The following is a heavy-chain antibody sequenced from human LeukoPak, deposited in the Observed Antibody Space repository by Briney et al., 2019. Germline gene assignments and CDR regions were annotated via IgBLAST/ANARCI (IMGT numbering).Heavy chain of an antibody. V-gene: IGHV1-69*13. CDR1: GGTFISFA. CDR3: ARALRYYSDSSGYAFDY. J-gene: IGHJ4*02. Sequence: SVTVSFTASGGTFISFAISWVRQAPGQGLEWMGGIIPIFRTANYAKKFQGRVTITADESTSTAYMELSSLRSEDTAVYYCARALRYYSDSSGYAFDYWGQGTLVTVSS. CDR2: IIPIFRTA. D-gene: IGHD3-22*01.